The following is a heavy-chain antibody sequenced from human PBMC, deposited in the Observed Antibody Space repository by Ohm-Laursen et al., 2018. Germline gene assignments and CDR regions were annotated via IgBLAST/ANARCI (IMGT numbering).Heavy chain of an antibody. Sequence: SVKVSCKASGYTFTSYGISWVRQAPGQGLEWMGWISGYNGNKNYAQKFLGRVTMTTDRPTNTAYMEMRYLRSDDTAVYYCARAPGYCDGGNCYDGGPLYHYGLDVWGQGTAVTVSS. D-gene: IGHD2-15*01. CDR2: ISGYNGNK. V-gene: IGHV1-18*01. CDR3: ARAPGYCDGGNCYDGGPLYHYGLDV. J-gene: IGHJ6*02. CDR1: GYTFTSYG.